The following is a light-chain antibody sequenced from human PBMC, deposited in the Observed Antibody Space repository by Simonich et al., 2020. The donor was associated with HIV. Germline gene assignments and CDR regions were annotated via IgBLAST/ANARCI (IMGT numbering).Light chain of an antibody. CDR1: RSILYSSKIKNY. Sequence: DIVMTQSPDSLAVSLGERATFNCKSSRSILYSSKIKNYLAWYQQKPGQPPKLLIYWASTRESGVPDRFSASGSGTDFTLTISSLQAEDVAIYYCQQYYSTPPTFGQGTKVEIK. J-gene: IGKJ1*01. V-gene: IGKV4-1*01. CDR3: QQYYSTPPT. CDR2: WAS.